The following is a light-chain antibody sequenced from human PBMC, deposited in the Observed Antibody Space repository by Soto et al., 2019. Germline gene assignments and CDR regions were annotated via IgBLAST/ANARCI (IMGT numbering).Light chain of an antibody. J-gene: IGLJ7*01. V-gene: IGLV2-8*01. Sequence: QSALTQPPSASGSPGQSVTISCTGTSSDIGAYNYVSWFQQHPGEAPKPIISEVNKRPSGVPDRFSGSKSGNTASLTVSGVQSEDEADYYCTSYGGRDNLMFGGGTQLTVL. CDR2: EVN. CDR3: TSYGGRDNLM. CDR1: SSDIGAYNY.